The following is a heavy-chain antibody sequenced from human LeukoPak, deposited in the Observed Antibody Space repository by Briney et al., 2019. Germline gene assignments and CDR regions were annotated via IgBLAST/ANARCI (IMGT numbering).Heavy chain of an antibody. Sequence: PSETLSLTCAVYGGSFSGYYWSWIRQPPGKGLEWIGEINHSGSTNYNPSLKSRVTISVDTSKNQFSLKLSSVTAADTAVYYCARGNRYSSGWYRKLYAFDIWGQGTMVTVSS. J-gene: IGHJ3*02. CDR3: ARGNRYSSGWYRKLYAFDI. CDR1: GGSFSGYY. CDR2: INHSGST. D-gene: IGHD6-19*01. V-gene: IGHV4-34*01.